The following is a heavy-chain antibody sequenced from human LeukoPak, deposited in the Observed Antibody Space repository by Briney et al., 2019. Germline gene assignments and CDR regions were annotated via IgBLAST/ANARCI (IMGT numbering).Heavy chain of an antibody. Sequence: SETLSLTCTVSGGSISSGSYYYSWIRQPAGKGLEWIGHIYYLGTTTYNPSLRSRVTISMDASKNQFSLNLTSVTAADTAVYYCAVTWNADRTFPPWGQGILVTVS. V-gene: IGHV4-61*10. J-gene: IGHJ5*02. CDR1: GGSISSGSYY. CDR3: AVTWNADRTFPP. D-gene: IGHD1-1*01. CDR2: IYYLGTT.